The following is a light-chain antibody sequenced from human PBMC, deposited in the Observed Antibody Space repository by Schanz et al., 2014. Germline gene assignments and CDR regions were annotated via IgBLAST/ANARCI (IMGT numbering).Light chain of an antibody. CDR3: CSYAGSNNLV. CDR2: EGS. Sequence: HSALTQPASVSGSPGQSITISCTGTSSDVGSYNLVSWYQQHPGKAPKLMIYEGSKRPSGVSNRFSGSKSGNTASLTISGLQAEDEADYYCCSYAGSNNLVFGGGTKLTVL. V-gene: IGLV2-23*01. J-gene: IGLJ3*02. CDR1: SSDVGSYNL.